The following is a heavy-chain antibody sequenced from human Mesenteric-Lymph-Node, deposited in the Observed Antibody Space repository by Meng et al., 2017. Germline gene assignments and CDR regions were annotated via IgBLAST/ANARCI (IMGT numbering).Heavy chain of an antibody. V-gene: IGHV3-7*04. Sequence: GESLKISCAASGFTFSSYEMNWVRQAPGKGLEWVANIKQDGSEKYYVDSVKGRFTISRDNAKNSLYLQMNSLRAEDTAVYYCVRGGYYFDYWGQGTLVTVSS. J-gene: IGHJ4*02. CDR2: IKQDGSEK. CDR3: VRGGYYFDY. CDR1: GFTFSSYE. D-gene: IGHD3-10*01.